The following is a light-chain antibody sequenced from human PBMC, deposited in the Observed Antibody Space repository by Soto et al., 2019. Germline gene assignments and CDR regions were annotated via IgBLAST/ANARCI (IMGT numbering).Light chain of an antibody. CDR1: SDIGNYNL. V-gene: IGLV2-14*02. CDR2: DVS. CDR3: SSYTSSSSYV. Sequence: QSALPQPASVSGSPGQSVTISCSGSDIGNYNLVSWHQQHPGKAPKLIIYDVSNRPSGVSNRFSGSKTGNTASLVISGLQAEDEADYYCSSYTSSSSYVFGSGTKVTVL. J-gene: IGLJ1*01.